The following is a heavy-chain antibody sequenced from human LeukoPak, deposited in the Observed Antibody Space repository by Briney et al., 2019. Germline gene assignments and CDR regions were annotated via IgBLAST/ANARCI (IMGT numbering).Heavy chain of an antibody. J-gene: IGHJ4*02. CDR3: AKIPLVVPAALPGDY. V-gene: IGHV3-30*02. Sequence: GGSLRLSCAASGFTFSSYGMHWVRQAPGKGLEWVAFIRYDGSNKYYADSVKGRFTISRDNSKNTLYLQMNSLRAEDTAVYYCAKIPLVVPAALPGDYWGQGTLVTVSS. CDR1: GFTFSSYG. CDR2: IRYDGSNK. D-gene: IGHD2-2*01.